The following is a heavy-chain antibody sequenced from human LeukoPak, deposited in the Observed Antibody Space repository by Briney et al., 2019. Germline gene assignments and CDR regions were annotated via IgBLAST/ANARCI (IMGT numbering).Heavy chain of an antibody. CDR2: IYYSGST. Sequence: PSETLSLTCTVSGGSISSGGYYWSWIRQHPGKGLEWIGYIYYSGSTYYNPSLKSRVTISVDTSKNQFSLKLSSVTAADTAVYYCARVEAMVRRRNLNWFDPWGQGTLVTVSS. CDR1: GGSISSGGYY. CDR3: ARVEAMVRRRNLNWFDP. V-gene: IGHV4-31*03. D-gene: IGHD3-10*01. J-gene: IGHJ5*02.